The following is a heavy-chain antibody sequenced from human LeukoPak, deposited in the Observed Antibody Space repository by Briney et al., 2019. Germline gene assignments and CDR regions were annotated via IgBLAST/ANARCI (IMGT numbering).Heavy chain of an antibody. CDR3: ARSRDTAMPTDY. CDR2: INHSGST. Sequence: SETLSLTCAVYGGSFSGYYRSWIRQPPGKGLEWIGEINHSGSTNYNPSLKSRVTISVDTSKNQFSLKLSSVTAADTAVYYCARSRDTAMPTDYWGQGTLVTVSS. J-gene: IGHJ4*02. D-gene: IGHD5-18*01. CDR1: GGSFSGYY. V-gene: IGHV4-34*01.